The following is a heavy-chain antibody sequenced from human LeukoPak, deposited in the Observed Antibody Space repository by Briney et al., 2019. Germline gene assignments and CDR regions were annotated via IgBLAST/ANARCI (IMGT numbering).Heavy chain of an antibody. CDR3: TGGPGY. CDR2: IKKDGSDK. D-gene: IGHD2-15*01. V-gene: IGHV3-7*01. J-gene: IGHJ4*02. CDR1: GFTFSNYW. Sequence: GGSLRLTCAASGFTFSNYWMSWVRQAPGKGLEWVANIKKDGSDKYYVDSVKGRFTISRDNAKKSLFLQMNSLRAEDTAVYYCTGGPGYWGQGTLVSVSS.